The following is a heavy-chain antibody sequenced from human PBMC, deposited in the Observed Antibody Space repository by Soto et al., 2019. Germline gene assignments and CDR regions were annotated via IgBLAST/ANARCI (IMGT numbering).Heavy chain of an antibody. J-gene: IGHJ4*02. D-gene: IGHD3-22*01. CDR3: ARADYYDSSGFYYDC. CDR1: GYIFTNHY. CDR2: INPSGGST. V-gene: IGHV1-46*01. Sequence: QVQLVQSGAEVKKPGASVKVSCKASGYIFTNHYIHWVRQAPGQGLEWMGIINPSGGSTNYLQKFKGRITMHRDTSTSTVYMELSSLRSEDTAVYFCARADYYDSSGFYYDCWGQGSLVTVSS.